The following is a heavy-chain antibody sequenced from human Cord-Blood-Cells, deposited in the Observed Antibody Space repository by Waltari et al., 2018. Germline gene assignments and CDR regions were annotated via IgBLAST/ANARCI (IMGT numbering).Heavy chain of an antibody. J-gene: IGHJ6*03. CDR1: GFTFSSYA. Sequence: EVQLLESGGGLVQPGGSLRLSCAASGFTFSSYAMSWVRQAPGKGLEWVSAISGSGGSIYDAASVQGRFTISRDNSKNTLYLQMNSLRAEDTAVYYCAKDGIVATSRARYYYYMDVWGKGTTVTVSS. CDR3: AKDGIVATSRARYYYYMDV. CDR2: ISGSGGSI. V-gene: IGHV3-23*01. D-gene: IGHD5-12*01.